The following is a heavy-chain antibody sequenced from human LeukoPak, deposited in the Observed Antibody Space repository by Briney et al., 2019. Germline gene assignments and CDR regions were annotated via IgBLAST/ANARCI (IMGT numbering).Heavy chain of an antibody. V-gene: IGHV4-39*01. CDR3: ASAIRLEWLFPHPPHNASDI. D-gene: IGHD3-3*01. Sequence: SETLSLTCTVSGGSISSSSYYWGWIRQPPGKGLEWIGSIYYSGSTYFNPSLKSRVTISVDTSKNQFSLKLSSVTAADTAVYYCASAIRLEWLFPHPPHNASDIWGQGTMVTVSS. J-gene: IGHJ3*02. CDR2: IYYSGST. CDR1: GGSISSSSYY.